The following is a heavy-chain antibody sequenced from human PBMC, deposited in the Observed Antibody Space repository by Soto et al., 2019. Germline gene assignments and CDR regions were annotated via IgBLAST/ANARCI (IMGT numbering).Heavy chain of an antibody. J-gene: IGHJ6*02. Sequence: QVHLVQSGAEVKKPGASVKVSCKTSGYTFTRYGISWVRQAPGQGLEWMGWISGYDGRTNFAQKVQDRVTMTTDTSTSTVYMELRSRSSDDTAVYYCAREGDVPYYYSGMDVWGQGTTVTVSS. V-gene: IGHV1-18*01. CDR2: ISGYDGRT. D-gene: IGHD2-21*02. CDR1: GYTFTRYG. CDR3: AREGDVPYYYSGMDV.